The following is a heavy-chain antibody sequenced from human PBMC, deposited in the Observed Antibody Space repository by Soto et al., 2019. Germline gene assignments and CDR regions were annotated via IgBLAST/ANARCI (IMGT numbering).Heavy chain of an antibody. V-gene: IGHV4-59*01. Sequence: PSETLSLTCTVSGGSISSYYWSWIRQPPGKGLEWIGYIYYSGSTNYNPSLKSRVTISVDTSKKQFSLKMRSVTAADTAVYYCARYTYGYFYFDLWGQGTPVTVSS. CDR2: IYYSGST. J-gene: IGHJ4*02. CDR3: ARYTYGYFYFDL. D-gene: IGHD5-18*01. CDR1: GGSISSYY.